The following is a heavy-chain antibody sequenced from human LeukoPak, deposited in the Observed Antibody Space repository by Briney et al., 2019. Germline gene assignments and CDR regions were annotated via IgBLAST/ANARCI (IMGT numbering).Heavy chain of an antibody. Sequence: GASVKVSCKASGYTFTGYYMHWVRQAPGQGLEWMGWINPNSGGTNYAQKFQGRVTMTRDTSISTAYMELSRLRSDDTAVYYCARDKGGVADEGIYYMDVWGKGTTVTVSS. V-gene: IGHV1-2*02. CDR2: INPNSGGT. D-gene: IGHD6-13*01. CDR3: ARDKGGVADEGIYYMDV. CDR1: GYTFTGYY. J-gene: IGHJ6*03.